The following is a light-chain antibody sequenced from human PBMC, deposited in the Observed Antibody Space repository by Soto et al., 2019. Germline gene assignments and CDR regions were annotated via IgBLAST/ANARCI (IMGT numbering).Light chain of an antibody. CDR1: QSISSW. V-gene: IGKV1-5*01. J-gene: IGKJ1*01. CDR2: DAS. Sequence: DIQMTQSPSTLSASVGDRVTITCRASQSISSWLAWYQQKPGKAPKVLIYDASSLESGVPPRFSGSGSGTDVTLTISSLQPDDFGTYYCQQYNNYPWTCGQGTKVEIK. CDR3: QQYNNYPWT.